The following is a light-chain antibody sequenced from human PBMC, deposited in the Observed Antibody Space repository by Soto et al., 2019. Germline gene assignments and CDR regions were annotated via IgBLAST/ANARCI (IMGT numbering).Light chain of an antibody. CDR2: EVN. CDR3: ISYAGSLNLV. CDR1: STDVGTYNY. Sequence: QSALTQPPSASGSPGQSVTISCTGTSTDVGTYNYVSWYQLHPGKAPKLVIYEVNKRPSGVPDRFSGSKSGNTASLTVSGLQPEDEADYYCISYAGSLNLVFGGGTKVTVL. V-gene: IGLV2-8*01. J-gene: IGLJ2*01.